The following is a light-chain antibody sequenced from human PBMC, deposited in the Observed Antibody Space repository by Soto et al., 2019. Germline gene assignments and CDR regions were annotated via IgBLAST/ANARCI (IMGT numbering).Light chain of an antibody. CDR1: LSVSSN. CDR2: GAS. V-gene: IGKV3-15*01. Sequence: EVEMTQSPGTLSVSAGESATLSCRASLSVSSNVAWYQQKPGQAPRLLIYGASTRATGIPARFSGSGSGTDFSLTISSLQSEDFAVYYYQQYNDRPKTFGQGTNVEIK. J-gene: IGKJ1*01. CDR3: QQYNDRPKT.